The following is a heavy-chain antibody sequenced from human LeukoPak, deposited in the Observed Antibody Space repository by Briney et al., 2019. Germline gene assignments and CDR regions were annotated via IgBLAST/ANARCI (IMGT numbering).Heavy chain of an antibody. CDR2: INYDGTNT. CDR3: ARDQTSQQLVPWGAFDI. D-gene: IGHD6-13*01. J-gene: IGHJ3*02. Sequence: PGGSLRLSCAASAFTFNTYAMHWVRQAPGKGLEWVAFINYDGTNTYYADSVKGRFTISRDNSKNTLYLQMNSLRAEDTAVYYCARDQTSQQLVPWGAFDIWGQGTMVTVSS. V-gene: IGHV3-30*02. CDR1: AFTFNTYA.